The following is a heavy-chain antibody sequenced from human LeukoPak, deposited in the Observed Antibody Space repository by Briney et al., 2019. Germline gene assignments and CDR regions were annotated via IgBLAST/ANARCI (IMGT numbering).Heavy chain of an antibody. J-gene: IGHJ4*02. Sequence: TSETLSLTCAVYGGSFSGYYWSWIRQPPGKGLEWIGEINHSGSTNYNPSLKSRVTISVDTSKNQFSLKLSSVTAADTAVYYCARGRGDYWGQGTLVTVSS. CDR3: ARGRGDY. V-gene: IGHV4-34*01. CDR2: INHSGST. CDR1: GGSFSGYY.